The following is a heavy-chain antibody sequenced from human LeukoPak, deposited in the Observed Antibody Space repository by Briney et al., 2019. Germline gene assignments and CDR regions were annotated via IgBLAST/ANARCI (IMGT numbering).Heavy chain of an antibody. CDR1: GGSISTSSYY. D-gene: IGHD1-26*01. J-gene: IGHJ4*02. V-gene: IGHV3-11*06. Sequence: LSLTCTVSGGSISTSSYYWGWIRQAPGKGLEWVSYISSSSSYTNYADSVKGRCTISRDNAKNSLYLQMNSLRAEDTAVYYCAAGAKGRYYFDYWGQGTLVTVSS. CDR2: ISSSSSYT. CDR3: AAGAKGRYYFDY.